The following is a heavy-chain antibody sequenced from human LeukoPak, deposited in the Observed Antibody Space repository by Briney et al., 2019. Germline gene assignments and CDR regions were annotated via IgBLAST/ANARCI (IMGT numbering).Heavy chain of an antibody. CDR2: IYHSGST. CDR1: GYSISSGYY. J-gene: IGHJ3*02. CDR3: ARRVEMDI. Sequence: PSETLSLTCAVSGYSISSGYYWGWIRQPPGKGLEWIGSIYHSGSTYYNPSLKSRVTISVDTSKNQSSLKLSSVTAADTAVYYCARRVEMDIWGQGTMVTVSS. V-gene: IGHV4-38-2*01. D-gene: IGHD5-24*01.